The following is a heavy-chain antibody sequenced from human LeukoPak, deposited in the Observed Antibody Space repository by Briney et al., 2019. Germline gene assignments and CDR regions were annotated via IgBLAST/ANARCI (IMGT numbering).Heavy chain of an antibody. V-gene: IGHV3-49*04. CDR3: SSSWHPLTDGP. D-gene: IGHD6-13*01. J-gene: IGHJ5*02. CDR2: IRSKAYGGTT. CDR1: GFNFGDYA. Sequence: GGSLRLSCTASGFNFGDYAVSWVRQAPGKGLEWVGFIRSKAYGGTTEYAASVKGRFTISRDDYRSIAYLQMNSLKIEDTAVYYCSSSWHPLTDGPWGQGTLVTVSS.